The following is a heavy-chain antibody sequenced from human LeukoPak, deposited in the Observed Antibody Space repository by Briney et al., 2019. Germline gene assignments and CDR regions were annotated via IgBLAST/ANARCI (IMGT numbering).Heavy chain of an antibody. Sequence: GGSLRLSCAASGFTLTNYAIQWVRQAPGKGLEWVAVISYDGTNIYYGDSVKGRFTISRDNSKNTMYLQMNNLRAEDTAVYHCARGLTNFDASSPPVYWGQGTLVTVSS. CDR1: GFTLTNYA. D-gene: IGHD2-8*01. J-gene: IGHJ4*02. CDR2: ISYDGTNI. CDR3: ARGLTNFDASSPPVY. V-gene: IGHV3-30*01.